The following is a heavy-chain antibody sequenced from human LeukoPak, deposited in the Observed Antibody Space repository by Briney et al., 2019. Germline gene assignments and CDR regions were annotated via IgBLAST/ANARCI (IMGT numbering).Heavy chain of an antibody. Sequence: ASVKVSCKASGGTFSSYAISWVRQAPGQGLEWMGGIIPIFGTANYAQKFQGRVTITADESTSTAYMELSSLKSEDTAVYYCASHYCSSTSCYADYGMDVWGKGTTVTVSS. CDR2: IIPIFGTA. J-gene: IGHJ6*04. V-gene: IGHV1-69*13. CDR3: ASHYCSSTSCYADYGMDV. D-gene: IGHD2-2*01. CDR1: GGTFSSYA.